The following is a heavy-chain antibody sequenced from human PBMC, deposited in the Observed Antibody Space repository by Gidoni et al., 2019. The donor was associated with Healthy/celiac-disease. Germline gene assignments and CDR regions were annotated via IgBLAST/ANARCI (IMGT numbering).Heavy chain of an antibody. CDR1: GGSIRSSNW. D-gene: IGHD5-18*01. CDR3: ARTPPRGVTADQFDY. V-gene: IGHV4-4*02. CDR2: IYHSGST. J-gene: IGHJ4*02. Sequence: QVQLQESGPGLVQPSGTLSLTCAVSGGSIRSSNWWSWVRQPPGKGLEWIGEIYHSGSTNYNPSLKSRVTISVDKSKNQFSLKLSSVTAADTAVYYCARTPPRGVTADQFDYWGQGTLVTVSS.